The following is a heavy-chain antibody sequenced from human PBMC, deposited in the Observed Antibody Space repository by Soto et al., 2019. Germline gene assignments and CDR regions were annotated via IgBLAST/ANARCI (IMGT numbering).Heavy chain of an antibody. J-gene: IGHJ4*02. CDR1: GFTFSSYG. Sequence: QVQLVESGGGVVQPGRSLRLSCAASGFTFSSYGMHWVRQAPGKGLEWVAVISYDGSNKYYADSMKGRFTISRDNSKNTLDLQMNILRAEDTAVYYCANGRGITMVRGVLWGQGTLVTVSS. CDR2: ISYDGSNK. D-gene: IGHD3-10*01. CDR3: ANGRGITMVRGVL. V-gene: IGHV3-30*18.